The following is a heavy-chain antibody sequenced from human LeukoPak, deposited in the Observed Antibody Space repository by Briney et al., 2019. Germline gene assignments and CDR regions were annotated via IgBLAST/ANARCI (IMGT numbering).Heavy chain of an antibody. J-gene: IGHJ4*02. D-gene: IGHD3-22*01. Sequence: GGSLRLTCAGSGFTFNNYAMSWVRRAPRKGLEWVSTIMIGGDGKHYADSVKGRFTISRDNSKNTLYLQMNSLRAENTAVYYCASLYYYDSSGYDWGQGTLVTVSS. CDR2: IMIGGDGK. V-gene: IGHV3-23*01. CDR3: ASLYYYDSSGYD. CDR1: GFTFNNYA.